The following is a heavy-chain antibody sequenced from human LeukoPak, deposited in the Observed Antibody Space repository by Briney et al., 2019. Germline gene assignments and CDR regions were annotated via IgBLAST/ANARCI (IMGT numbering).Heavy chain of an antibody. CDR1: GFTFDDYA. Sequence: GRSLRLSCAASGFTFDDYAMHWVRQAPGKGLEWVSGISWNSGSIGYADSVKGRFTISRDNAKNSLYLQMNSLRAEDTALYYCAKGYYDILTDWFDPWGQGTLVTVSS. CDR2: ISWNSGSI. D-gene: IGHD3-9*01. J-gene: IGHJ5*02. CDR3: AKGYYDILTDWFDP. V-gene: IGHV3-9*01.